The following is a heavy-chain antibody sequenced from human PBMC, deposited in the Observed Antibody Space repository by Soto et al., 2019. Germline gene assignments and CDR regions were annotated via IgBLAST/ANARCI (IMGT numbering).Heavy chain of an antibody. CDR1: GYTFTTYG. D-gene: IGHD3-22*01. CDR3: ARTYYYDSTAFDI. V-gene: IGHV1-18*01. Sequence: ASVKVSCKASGYTFTTYGISWVRQAPGQGLEWMGWISTDDGHTNYVQKFRGRVTLTTDRTTSTVYMELRSLTSDDTAVYYCARTYYYDSTAFDIWGQGTMVTVSS. CDR2: ISTDDGHT. J-gene: IGHJ3*02.